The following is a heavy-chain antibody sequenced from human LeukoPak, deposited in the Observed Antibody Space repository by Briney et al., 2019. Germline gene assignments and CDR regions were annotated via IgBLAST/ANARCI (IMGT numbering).Heavy chain of an antibody. CDR1: GFTFSSYS. D-gene: IGHD3-9*01. V-gene: IGHV3-53*01. Sequence: PGGSLRLSCAASGFTFSSYSMNWVRQAPGRGLEWVSIIYSDGSTFYADSVKGRFTISRDSSKNTLYLQMNSLRAEDTAVYYCAREIYNILTGYFDCWGQGTLVTVSS. J-gene: IGHJ4*02. CDR2: IYSDGST. CDR3: AREIYNILTGYFDC.